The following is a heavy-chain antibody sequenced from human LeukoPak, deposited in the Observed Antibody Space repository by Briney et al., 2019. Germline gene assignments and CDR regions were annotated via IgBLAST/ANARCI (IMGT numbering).Heavy chain of an antibody. D-gene: IGHD1-26*01. CDR2: IYYSGST. V-gene: IGHV4-59*01. CDR1: GGSISSYY. J-gene: IGHJ5*02. CDR3: AREIIVGATDYWFDP. Sequence: PSETLSLTCTVSGGSISSYYWSWIRQPPGKGLEWIGYIYYSGSTNYNPSLKSRVTISVDTSKNQFSLKLSSVTAADTAVYYCAREIIVGATDYWFDPWGQGTLVTVSS.